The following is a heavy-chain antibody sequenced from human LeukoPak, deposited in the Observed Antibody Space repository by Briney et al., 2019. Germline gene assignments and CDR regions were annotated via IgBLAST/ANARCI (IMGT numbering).Heavy chain of an antibody. CDR3: AKADDSSGYIPPDY. D-gene: IGHD3-22*01. CDR1: GFTFDDYA. V-gene: IGHV3-9*01. Sequence: PGGSLRLSCAVSGFTFDDYAMHWVRQAPGKGLEWVSGISWNSGSIGYADSVKGRFTISRDNAKNSLYLQMNSLRAEDTALYYCAKADDSSGYIPPDYWGQGTLVTVSS. J-gene: IGHJ4*02. CDR2: ISWNSGSI.